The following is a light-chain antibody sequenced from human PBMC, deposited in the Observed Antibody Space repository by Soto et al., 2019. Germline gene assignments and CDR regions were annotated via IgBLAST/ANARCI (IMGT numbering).Light chain of an antibody. J-gene: IGKJ1*01. CDR3: QQYGSSPRT. V-gene: IGKV3-20*01. Sequence: VLTPSPGTLSLSPGERATLSCRASQSVSSTYLAWYQQKPGQAPRLLIYGASSRATGTPDRFSGSGSGTDFTLTISRLEPEDFAVYYCQQYGSSPRTFGQGTKVDIK. CDR2: GAS. CDR1: QSVSSTY.